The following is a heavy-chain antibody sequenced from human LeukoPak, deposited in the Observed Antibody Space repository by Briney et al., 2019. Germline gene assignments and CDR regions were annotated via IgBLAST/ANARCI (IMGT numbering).Heavy chain of an antibody. CDR3: ARSPRIVGARDLYYFDY. D-gene: IGHD1-26*01. J-gene: IGHJ4*02. CDR1: GFTVSDNY. Sequence: GGSLRLSCAASGFTVSDNYMSWVRQAPGKGLEWVSVIYSGVSTYHADSVKGRFTISRDNPKNTLYLQMNSLRAEDTAVYYCARSPRIVGARDLYYFDYWGQGTLITVSS. CDR2: IYSGVST. V-gene: IGHV3-66*01.